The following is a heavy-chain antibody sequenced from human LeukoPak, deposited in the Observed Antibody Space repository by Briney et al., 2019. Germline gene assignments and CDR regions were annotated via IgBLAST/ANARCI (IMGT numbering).Heavy chain of an antibody. V-gene: IGHV3-48*01. Sequence: GGSLRLSCAASGFTFSSYSMNWVRQAPGKGLEWVSYISSSSSTIYYADSVKGRFTISRDNAKNSLYLQMNSLRAEDTAVYYCAREEYYYDSSGYYMHWYFDLWGRGTLVTVSS. CDR3: AREEYYYDSSGYYMHWYFDL. J-gene: IGHJ2*01. CDR1: GFTFSSYS. CDR2: ISSSSSTI. D-gene: IGHD3-22*01.